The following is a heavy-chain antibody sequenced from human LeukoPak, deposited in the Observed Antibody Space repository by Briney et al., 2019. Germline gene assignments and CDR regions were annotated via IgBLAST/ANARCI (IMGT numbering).Heavy chain of an antibody. D-gene: IGHD2-2*01. CDR1: GFTFGSYA. CDR3: APSSCSSTSCQAILDY. CDR2: ISYDGSNK. Sequence: GGSLRLSCAASGFTFGSYAMHWVRQVPGKGLEWVAVISYDGSNKYYADSVKGRFTISRDNSKNTLYLQMNSLRAEDTAVYYCAPSSCSSTSCQAILDYWGQGTLVTVSS. V-gene: IGHV3-30*04. J-gene: IGHJ4*02.